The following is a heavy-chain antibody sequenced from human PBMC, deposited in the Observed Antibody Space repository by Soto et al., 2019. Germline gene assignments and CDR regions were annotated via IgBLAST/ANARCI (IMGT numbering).Heavy chain of an antibody. Sequence: QVQLVQSGAEVREPGASVKVSCKASGYSFTSLDINWVRQTAGQGLEWMGWMEPSTGRTGYAQKFKGRVNMTRDTSINPAYMELTTLPSDDTAFYYCARGVSAGVDYWGQGTLVIVSS. V-gene: IGHV1-8*01. CDR3: ARGVSAGVDY. J-gene: IGHJ4*02. D-gene: IGHD1-26*01. CDR1: GYSFTSLD. CDR2: MEPSTGRT.